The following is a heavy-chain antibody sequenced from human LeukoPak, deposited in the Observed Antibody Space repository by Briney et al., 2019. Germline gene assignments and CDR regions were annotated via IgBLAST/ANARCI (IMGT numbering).Heavy chain of an antibody. CDR3: ARGYSYGRVDY. V-gene: IGHV3-7*03. CDR2: IRQDGGDK. Sequence: GRSLRLSCAASGFTFSSYYMSWIRQAPGKGLEWVANIRQDGGDKYYVDSVKGRFTISRDNSKNTLHLQMNSLRAEDTAVYYCARGYSYGRVDYWGQGTLVTVSS. J-gene: IGHJ4*02. D-gene: IGHD5-18*01. CDR1: GFTFSSYY.